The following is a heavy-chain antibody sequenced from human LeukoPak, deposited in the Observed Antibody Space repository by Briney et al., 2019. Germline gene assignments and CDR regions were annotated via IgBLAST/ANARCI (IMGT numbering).Heavy chain of an antibody. CDR1: GLTFSSSA. CDR2: VSGSGATT. V-gene: IGHV3-23*01. CDR3: AKDGECSSTSCSLDY. J-gene: IGHJ4*02. D-gene: IGHD2-2*01. Sequence: GGSLRLSCAASGLTFSSSAMGWVRQAPGKGLEWVSTVSGSGATTYYADSVKGRFTISRDNSKNTLYLQVNSLRAEDTAVYYCAKDGECSSTSCSLDYWGQGTLVTVSS.